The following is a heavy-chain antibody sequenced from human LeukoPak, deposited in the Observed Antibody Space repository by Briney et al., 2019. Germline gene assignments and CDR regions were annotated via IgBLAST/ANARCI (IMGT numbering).Heavy chain of an antibody. CDR3: ARSPPTNIAGSDY. Sequence: SETLSLTCTVSGGSISSSSYYWGWIRQPPGKGLEWIGSIYYSGSTYYNPSLKSRVTISVDTSKNQFSLKLSSVTAADTAVYYCARSPPTNIAGSDYWGQGTLVTVSS. V-gene: IGHV4-39*01. CDR1: GGSISSSSYY. D-gene: IGHD2-21*01. CDR2: IYYSGST. J-gene: IGHJ4*02.